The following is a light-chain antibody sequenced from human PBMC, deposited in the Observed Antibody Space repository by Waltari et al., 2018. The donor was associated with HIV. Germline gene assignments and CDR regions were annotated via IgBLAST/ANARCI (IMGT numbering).Light chain of an antibody. CDR2: EVS. Sequence: QSALTQPPSASGSPGQSVTISCTGTSSEVGSYNFVSWYQPHPGKAPELLIFEVSKRPAGGPDRFSGSKAGNTASLTVSGLQPEDEADYYCSSYAGSNNWLFGGGTKLTVL. CDR1: SSEVGSYNF. J-gene: IGLJ2*01. CDR3: SSYAGSNNWL. V-gene: IGLV2-8*01.